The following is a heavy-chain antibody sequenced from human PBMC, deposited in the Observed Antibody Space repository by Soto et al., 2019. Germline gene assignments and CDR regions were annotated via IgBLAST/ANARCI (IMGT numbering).Heavy chain of an antibody. Sequence: GGSLRLSCAASGFTFSSYAMHWVRQAPGKGLEWVAVISYDGSNKYYADSVKGRFTISRDNSKNTLYLQMNSLRAEDTAVYYCARVQGAMVRGFFKYYYVGMDVWGQGTTVTVSS. J-gene: IGHJ6*02. CDR2: ISYDGSNK. D-gene: IGHD3-10*01. V-gene: IGHV3-30-3*01. CDR3: ARVQGAMVRGFFKYYYVGMDV. CDR1: GFTFSSYA.